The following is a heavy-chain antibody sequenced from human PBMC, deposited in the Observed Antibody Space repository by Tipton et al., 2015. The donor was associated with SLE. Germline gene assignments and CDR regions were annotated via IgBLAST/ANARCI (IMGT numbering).Heavy chain of an antibody. D-gene: IGHD3-10*01. CDR1: GGSVSSTSYY. J-gene: IGHJ6*03. V-gene: IGHV4-39*01. Sequence: GLVKPSETLSLTCTVSGGSVSSTSYYWGWIRQPPGKGLDWIGNIYYSGNTFYNPSLKSRVAISVDKSKNQFSLKLSSVIAADTAVYYCARLTIAYYMDVWGKGTTVTVTS. CDR3: ARLTIAYYMDV. CDR2: IYYSGNT.